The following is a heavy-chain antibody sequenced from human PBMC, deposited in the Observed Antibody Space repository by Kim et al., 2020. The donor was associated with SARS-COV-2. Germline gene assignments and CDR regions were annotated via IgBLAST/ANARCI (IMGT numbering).Heavy chain of an antibody. CDR1: GFTFSSYA. J-gene: IGHJ6*02. CDR3: ARDLGYDFWSGYYTADYYYGMDV. V-gene: IGHV3-30-3*01. Sequence: GGSLRLSCAASGFTFSSYAMHWVRQAPGKGLEWVAVISYDGSNKYYADSVKGRFTISRDNSKNTLYLQMNSLRAEDTAVYYWARDLGYDFWSGYYTADYYYGMDVWGQGTTVTVSS. D-gene: IGHD3-3*01. CDR2: ISYDGSNK.